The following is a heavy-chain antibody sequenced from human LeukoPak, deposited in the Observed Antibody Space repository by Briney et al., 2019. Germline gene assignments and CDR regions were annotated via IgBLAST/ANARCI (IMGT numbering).Heavy chain of an antibody. J-gene: IGHJ5*02. Sequence: SETLSLTCVLYGGSSSGYYWSWIRQPPGKGLEWSAEINHSGSTNYNPSLKSRVTISVDTSKIQFSLKLSSVTAADTAVYYCAREKYDILTGYTPRYQNWFDPWGQGTLVTVSS. CDR1: GGSSSGYY. D-gene: IGHD3-9*01. V-gene: IGHV4-34*01. CDR3: AREKYDILTGYTPRYQNWFDP. CDR2: INHSGST.